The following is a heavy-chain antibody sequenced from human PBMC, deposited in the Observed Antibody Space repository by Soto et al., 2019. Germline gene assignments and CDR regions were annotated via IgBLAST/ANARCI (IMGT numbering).Heavy chain of an antibody. Sequence: GRSLRLSCTASGVTFDDYAMHWVRQAPGKGLEWVSGISWNSGSIGYAGSVKGRFTISRDNAKNSLYLQMNSLRAEDTAFYYCAKDIAAADYYYMDVWGKGTTVTVSS. V-gene: IGHV3-9*01. J-gene: IGHJ6*03. CDR3: AKDIAAADYYYMDV. D-gene: IGHD6-13*01. CDR2: ISWNSGSI. CDR1: GVTFDDYA.